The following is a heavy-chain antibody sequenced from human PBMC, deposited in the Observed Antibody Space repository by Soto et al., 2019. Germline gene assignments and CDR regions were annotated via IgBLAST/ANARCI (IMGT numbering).Heavy chain of an antibody. CDR1: GGSFSGYY. Sequence: KASETLSLTCAVYGGSFSGYYWSWIRQPPGKGLEWIGEINHSGSTNYNPSLKSRVTISVDTSKNQFSLKLSSVTAADTAVYYCARATHYYDSSGTPGRVYGMDVWGQGTTVTVSS. D-gene: IGHD3-22*01. V-gene: IGHV4-34*01. CDR2: INHSGST. CDR3: ARATHYYDSSGTPGRVYGMDV. J-gene: IGHJ6*02.